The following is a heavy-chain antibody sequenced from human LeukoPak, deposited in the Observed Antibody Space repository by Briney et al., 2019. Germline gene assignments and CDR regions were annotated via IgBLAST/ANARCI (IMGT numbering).Heavy chain of an antibody. D-gene: IGHD5-18*01. J-gene: IGHJ3*02. CDR1: GGSISSSSYY. Sequence: SETLSLTCTVSGGSISSSSYYWGWIRQPPGKGLEWIGSIYYSGSTYYNPSLKSRVTISVDTSKTQFSLKLCSVTAADTAVYYCARHLDTAPFDAFDIWGQGTMVTVSS. CDR3: ARHLDTAPFDAFDI. CDR2: IYYSGST. V-gene: IGHV4-39*01.